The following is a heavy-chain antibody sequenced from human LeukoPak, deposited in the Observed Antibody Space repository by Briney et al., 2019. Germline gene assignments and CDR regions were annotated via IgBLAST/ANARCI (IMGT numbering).Heavy chain of an antibody. D-gene: IGHD4-17*01. J-gene: IGHJ4*02. CDR2: IYYSGST. CDR1: GGSNISSSYY. V-gene: IGHV4-39*01. CDR3: ARVTSTSLRDYGDHQFYFDY. Sequence: SETLSLTCTVSGGSNISSSYYWGWIRQPPGKGLEWIGSIYYSGSTYYNPSLKSRVTISVDTSKNQFSLKLSSVTAADTAVYYCARVTSTSLRDYGDHQFYFDYWGQGTLVTVSS.